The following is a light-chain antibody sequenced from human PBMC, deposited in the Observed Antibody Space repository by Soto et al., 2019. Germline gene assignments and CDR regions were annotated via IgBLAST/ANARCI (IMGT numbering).Light chain of an antibody. CDR3: QQRSNWPPYT. Sequence: EIVLKQSPATLSLSPGERATLSCRASQSVSSYLAWYQQQPGQAPRLLIYDASSMATGIPARFSGSGSGTDFTLTISSLEPEDFAVYYCQQRSNWPPYTFGQGTKVDIK. J-gene: IGKJ2*01. V-gene: IGKV3-11*01. CDR2: DAS. CDR1: QSVSSY.